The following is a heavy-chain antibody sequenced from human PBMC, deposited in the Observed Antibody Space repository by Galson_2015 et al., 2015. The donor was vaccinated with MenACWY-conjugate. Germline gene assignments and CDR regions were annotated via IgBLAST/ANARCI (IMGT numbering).Heavy chain of an antibody. V-gene: IGHV3-30*18. Sequence: SLRLSCAASGFTFSSYGMHWVRQAPGKGLEWVAVISYDGSNKYYADSVKGRFTISRDNSKHTLYLQMNSLRDEDTAVYYCAKGGLWYSSGWYSNYYYYGMDVWGQGTTVTVSS. CDR1: GFTFSSYG. CDR2: ISYDGSNK. D-gene: IGHD6-19*01. CDR3: AKGGLWYSSGWYSNYYYYGMDV. J-gene: IGHJ6*02.